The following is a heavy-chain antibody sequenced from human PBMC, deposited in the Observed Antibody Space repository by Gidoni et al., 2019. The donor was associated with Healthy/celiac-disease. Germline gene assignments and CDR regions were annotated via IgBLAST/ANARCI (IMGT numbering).Heavy chain of an antibody. D-gene: IGHD4-17*01. CDR2: SKSETDGGTT. V-gene: IGHV3-15*01. CDR1: GFTFSNAW. J-gene: IGHJ4*02. CDR3: TTDHYGEYEAGWF. Sequence: EVQLVESGGGLVKPGGSLRPSCAASGFTFSNAWMRWVRQAPGEGLEWVGRSKSETDGGTTDYAAPVKGRFTISRDDSKNTLYLQMNSLKTEDTAVYYCTTDHYGEYEAGWFWGQGTLVTVSS.